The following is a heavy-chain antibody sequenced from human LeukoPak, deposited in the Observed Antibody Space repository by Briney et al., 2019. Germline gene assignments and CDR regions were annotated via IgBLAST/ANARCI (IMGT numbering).Heavy chain of an antibody. D-gene: IGHD3-22*01. CDR1: GFTFRSYW. Sequence: QPGGSLRLSCAASGFTFRSYWMSWVRQAPGKGREWVAKIKQDGSKKYYVDSVKGRFTISRDNAKNSLYLQMNSLRAEDTAVYYCARGGRGHYYDSSGYYYFGYCQHWGQGTLVTVSS. V-gene: IGHV3-7*01. CDR3: ARGGRGHYYDSSGYYYFGYCQH. CDR2: IKQDGSKK. J-gene: IGHJ1*01.